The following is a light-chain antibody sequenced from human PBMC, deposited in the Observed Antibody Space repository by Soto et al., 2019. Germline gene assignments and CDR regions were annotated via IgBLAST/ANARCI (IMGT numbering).Light chain of an antibody. J-gene: IGLJ2*01. V-gene: IGLV4-69*01. CDR1: SGHSSYA. Sequence: QLVLTQSPSASASLGASVKLTCTLNSGHSSYAIAWHQQQPEKGPRYLMKLNSDGSHSKGDGIPDRFSGSRSGAERYLTISSLQSEDEADYYCQTWGTAILFGGGTKLTVL. CDR2: LNSDGSH. CDR3: QTWGTAIL.